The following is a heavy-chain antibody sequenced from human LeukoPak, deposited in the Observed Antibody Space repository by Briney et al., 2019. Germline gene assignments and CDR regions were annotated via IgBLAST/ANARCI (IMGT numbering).Heavy chain of an antibody. CDR3: AHGYSSGWTPFDY. V-gene: IGHV1-2*02. J-gene: IGHJ4*02. CDR2: INPNSGGT. Sequence: ASVKVSCKASGYTFTNYYIHWVRQAPGHGLEWMGWINPNSGGTKYAQKFQGRVTMNRDTSITTAYMELSSLTSDDTAVYYCAHGYSSGWTPFDYWGQGTLVTVSS. CDR1: GYTFTNYY. D-gene: IGHD6-19*01.